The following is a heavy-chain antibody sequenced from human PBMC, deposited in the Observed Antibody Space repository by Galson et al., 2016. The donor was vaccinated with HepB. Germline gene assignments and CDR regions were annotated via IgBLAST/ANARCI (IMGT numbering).Heavy chain of an antibody. D-gene: IGHD6-6*01. J-gene: IGHJ3*02. CDR1: GFSLSTSGVG. V-gene: IGHV2-5*02. CDR3: ATHAVASRLGSRGAFDI. Sequence: PALVKPTQTLTLTCSFSGFSLSTSGVGVGGIRQPPGKALEWLALIYWDDYRRYSPSLKSRLTITKDTSKNQVVLTMTTMDPVDTSTYFCATHAVASRLGSRGAFDIWGQGTTVTVSS. CDR2: IYWDDYR.